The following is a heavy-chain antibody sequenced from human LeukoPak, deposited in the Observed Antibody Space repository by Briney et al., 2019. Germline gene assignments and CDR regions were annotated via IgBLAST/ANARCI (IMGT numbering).Heavy chain of an antibody. D-gene: IGHD1-26*01. CDR1: GFTVRDYV. V-gene: IGHV3-23*01. J-gene: IGHJ4*02. CDR3: AKDRSIGTYYAFDH. CDR2: ISASGAMT. Sequence: GGSLRLSCAASGFTVRDYVMTWVRQAPGKGLEWVSSISASGAMTYYADSVKGRFTVSRDKSKNSLYLQMNSLTAADTAVYYCAKDRSIGTYYAFDHWGQGTLVTVSS.